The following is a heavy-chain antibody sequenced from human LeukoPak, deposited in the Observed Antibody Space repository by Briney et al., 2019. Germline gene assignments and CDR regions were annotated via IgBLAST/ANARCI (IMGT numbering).Heavy chain of an antibody. CDR1: GYAFTNYH. CDR3: ARDQSLVVAATETYGMDV. V-gene: IGHV1-8*01. J-gene: IGHJ6*02. CDR2: LDPNSGKT. D-gene: IGHD2-15*01. Sequence: ASVKVSCKASGYAFTNYHLNWVRQASGQGLEWMGWLDPNSGKTHSAQDFQGRFTISRDNSKNTLYLQMNSLRAEDTAVYYCARDQSLVVAATETYGMDVWGQGTTVTVSS.